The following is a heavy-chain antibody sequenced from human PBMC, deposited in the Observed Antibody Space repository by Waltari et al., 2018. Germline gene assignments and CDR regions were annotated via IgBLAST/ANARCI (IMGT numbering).Heavy chain of an antibody. CDR3: ARERNCSGGSCYNNWFDP. J-gene: IGHJ5*02. CDR2: IIPIFGTA. Sequence: QVQLVQSGAEVKKPGSSVKVSCKASGGTFSSYAISWVRQAPGQGLEWMRGIIPIFGTANYAQKFQGRVTITTDESTSTAYMELSSLRSEDTAVYYCARERNCSGGSCYNNWFDPWGQGTLVTVSS. V-gene: IGHV1-69*05. CDR1: GGTFSSYA. D-gene: IGHD2-15*01.